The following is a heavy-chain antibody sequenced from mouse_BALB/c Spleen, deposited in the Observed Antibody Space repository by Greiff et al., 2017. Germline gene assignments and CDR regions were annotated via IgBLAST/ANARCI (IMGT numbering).Heavy chain of an antibody. CDR2: ISTYYGDA. J-gene: IGHJ4*01. CDR1: GYTFTDYA. V-gene: IGHV1S137*01. CDR3: ARMGGAMDY. Sequence: QVQLQQSGAELVRPGVSVKISCKGSGYTFTDYAMHWVKQSHAKSLEWIGVISTYYGDASYNQKFKGKATMTVDKSSSTAYMELARLTSEDSAIYYCARMGGAMDYWGQGTSVTVSS.